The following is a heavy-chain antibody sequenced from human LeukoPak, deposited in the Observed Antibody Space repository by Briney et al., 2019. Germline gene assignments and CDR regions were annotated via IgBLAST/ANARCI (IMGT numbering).Heavy chain of an antibody. J-gene: IGHJ5*02. CDR2: ISSSSSTI. Sequence: GGSLRLSCAASGFTFSSYRMIWVRQAPGKGLEGFSYISSSSSTIYYADSGKGRFTISRDNAKNSLYLQLNSLSAEDMAVYDCARSLVVEATYPYRWGQATLVTVS. CDR1: GFTFSSYR. CDR3: ARSLVVEATYPYR. V-gene: IGHV3-48*01. D-gene: IGHD1-26*01.